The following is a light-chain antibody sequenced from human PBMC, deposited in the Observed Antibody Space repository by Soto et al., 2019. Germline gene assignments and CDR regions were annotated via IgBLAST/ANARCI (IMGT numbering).Light chain of an antibody. CDR2: GNN. CDR3: AAWDDSLNGWI. J-gene: IGLJ2*01. CDR1: KSNIGSVS. V-gene: IGLV1-44*01. Sequence: QSVLTQTPSASGTPGQWVAISCSGSKSNIGSVSVNWYQQLPGAAPKLLIYGNNQRPSGVPDRFSGSKSGTSASLVISGLPSGDEASYFCAAWDDSLNGWIFRGGTKLTVL.